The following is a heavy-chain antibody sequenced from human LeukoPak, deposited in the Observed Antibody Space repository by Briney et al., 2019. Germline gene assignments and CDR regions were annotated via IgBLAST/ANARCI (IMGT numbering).Heavy chain of an antibody. CDR1: GFTFSRHG. CDR3: ARDSPPDI. Sequence: GGTLRLSCAASGFTFSRHGMNWVRQAPGKGLEWVSGISPSGDILYYADSVKGQFTISRDNAKNSLYLQMNSLRADDTAVYYCARDSPPDIWGQGTMVTVSS. J-gene: IGHJ3*02. V-gene: IGHV3-23*01. CDR2: ISPSGDIL.